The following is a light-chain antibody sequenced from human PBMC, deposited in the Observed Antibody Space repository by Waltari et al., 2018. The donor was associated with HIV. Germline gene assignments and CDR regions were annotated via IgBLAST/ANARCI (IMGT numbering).Light chain of an antibody. CDR3: CSYAGNSTFVV. CDR2: EGS. V-gene: IGLV2-23*03. J-gene: IGLJ2*01. Sequence: LTQPASVSGSPGQSITISCTGTSSDVGSYNLVSWYQQHPGKAPKLMIYEGSKRPSGVSNRFSGSKSGNTASLTISGLQAEDETDYYCCSYAGNSTFVVFGGGTKLTVL. CDR1: SSDVGSYNL.